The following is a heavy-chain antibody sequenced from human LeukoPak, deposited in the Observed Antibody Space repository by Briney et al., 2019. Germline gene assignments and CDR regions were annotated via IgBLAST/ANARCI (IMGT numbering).Heavy chain of an antibody. CDR1: GFTFSSYW. D-gene: IGHD2-2*01. V-gene: IGHV3-7*03. CDR2: INQDGSVK. Sequence: GGSLRLSCAASGFTFSSYWISWVRQAPGMGLESVANINQDGSVKYFTDSVKGRFTISRDNSKNTLYLQMNSLRAEDTAVYYCAKGGCSSTSCYFDYWGQGTLVTVSS. CDR3: AKGGCSSTSCYFDY. J-gene: IGHJ4*02.